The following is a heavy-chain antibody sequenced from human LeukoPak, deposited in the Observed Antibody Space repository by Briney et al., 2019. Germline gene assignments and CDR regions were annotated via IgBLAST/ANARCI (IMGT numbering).Heavy chain of an antibody. V-gene: IGHV3-30*18. J-gene: IGHJ4*02. Sequence: GGSLRLSCAASGLTFGSYGMHWVRQAPGKGLEWVAVISYDGSNKYYADSVKGRFTISRDNSKNTLYLQMNSLRAEDTAVYYCAKDFAFWQWPLDYWGQGTLVTVSS. CDR2: ISYDGSNK. D-gene: IGHD6-19*01. CDR1: GLTFGSYG. CDR3: AKDFAFWQWPLDY.